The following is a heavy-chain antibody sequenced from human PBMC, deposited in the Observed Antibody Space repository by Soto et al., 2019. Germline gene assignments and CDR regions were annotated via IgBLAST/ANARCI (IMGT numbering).Heavy chain of an antibody. D-gene: IGHD2-2*01. CDR2: IYYSGST. CDR3: ATSKYQLPSFDP. V-gene: IGHV4-31*03. J-gene: IGHJ5*02. CDR1: GGSISSGGYY. Sequence: QVQLQESGPGLVKPSQTLSLTCTVSGGSISSGGYYWSWIRQHPGKGLEWIGYIYYSGSTYYNPTLKSRVTIYVDTAKNQFSPKLSSVTAADTAVYYCATSKYQLPSFDPWGQGTLVAVSS.